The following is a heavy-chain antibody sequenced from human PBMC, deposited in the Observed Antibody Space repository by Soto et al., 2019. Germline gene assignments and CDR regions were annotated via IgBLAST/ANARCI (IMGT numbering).Heavy chain of an antibody. V-gene: IGHV3-48*02. CDR1: GFTFSSYS. CDR2: ISSRSVTI. CDR3: VRVGDDYSHYPLDD. D-gene: IGHD4-4*01. Sequence: EVQLVESGGDLVQPGGSLRLSCAASGFTFSSYSMNWVRQAPGTGLEWVSYISSRSVTIYYADSVKGRFTISRDNAKNSVYLQMKSLSDEDKAVYYCVRVGDDYSHYPLDDWGQGTLVTVSS. J-gene: IGHJ4*02.